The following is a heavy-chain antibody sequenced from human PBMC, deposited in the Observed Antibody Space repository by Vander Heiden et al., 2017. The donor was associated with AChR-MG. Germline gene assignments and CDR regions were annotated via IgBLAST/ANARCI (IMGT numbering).Heavy chain of an antibody. Sequence: QVQLHESGPELVRPSETLALTCSVSGGSISSDSWSWIRQPAGKGLEWIGRFYTTSTTGSTNYNPSLRSRVTMSIDKSKNQLSLNLTAVTAADTAVYYCARGSSWFPHHFDYWGQGALVTVSS. J-gene: IGHJ4*02. V-gene: IGHV4-4*07. CDR3: ARGSSWFPHHFDY. CDR1: GGSISSDS. D-gene: IGHD6-19*01. CDR2: FYTTSTTGST.